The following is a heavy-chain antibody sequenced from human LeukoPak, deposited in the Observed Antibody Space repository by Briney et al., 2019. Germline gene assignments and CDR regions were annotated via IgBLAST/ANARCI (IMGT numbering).Heavy chain of an antibody. J-gene: IGHJ5*02. CDR3: ARYGSGSYYDVGPYNWFDP. D-gene: IGHD1-26*01. Sequence: SVKVSCKASGYTFTGYYMHWVRQAPGQGLEWMGRIIPILGIANYAQKFQGRVTITADKSTSTAYMELSSLRSEDTAVYYCARYGSGSYYDVGPYNWFDPWGQGTLVTVSS. CDR1: GYTFTGYY. CDR2: IIPILGIA. V-gene: IGHV1-69*02.